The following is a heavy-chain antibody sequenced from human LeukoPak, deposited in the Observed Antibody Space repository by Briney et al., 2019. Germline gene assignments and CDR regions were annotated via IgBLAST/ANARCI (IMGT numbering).Heavy chain of an antibody. CDR2: IYSSGST. D-gene: IGHD5-12*01. CDR1: GGSISSSSYY. CDR3: ARDRGYRGYDHFDY. Sequence: PSETLSLTCTVSGGSISSSSYYRGWIRQPAGKGLEWIGRIYSSGSTNYNPSFKSRVTMSVDTSKNQFFLKLSSVTAADTAVYYCARDRGYRGYDHFDYWGQGTLVTVSS. J-gene: IGHJ4*02. V-gene: IGHV4-61*02.